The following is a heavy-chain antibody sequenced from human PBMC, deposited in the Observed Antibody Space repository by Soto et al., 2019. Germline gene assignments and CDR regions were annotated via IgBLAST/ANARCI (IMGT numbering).Heavy chain of an antibody. D-gene: IGHD1-1*01. V-gene: IGHV3-30-3*01. CDR3: AREMEAFDP. Sequence: WGSLRLPCAASGFTFTSFAMHWVRQVPGKGLEWVAVISYDGTNKYYVDSVKGRFTISRDNSKNTVYLQMNSLRVEDTSIYYCAREMEAFDPWGQGTLVTVSS. CDR1: GFTFTSFA. CDR2: ISYDGTNK. J-gene: IGHJ5*02.